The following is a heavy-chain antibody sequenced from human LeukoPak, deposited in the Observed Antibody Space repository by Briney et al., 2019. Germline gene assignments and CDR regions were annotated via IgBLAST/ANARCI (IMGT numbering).Heavy chain of an antibody. CDR3: ASRKLGNDY. V-gene: IGHV4-59*02. Sequence: RTSETLSLTCTVSGGSVTDCYWSWIRQSPGKGLEWIGYIYYTGTSYNPSLKSRVTISADTSKNQFSLKLISVTAADTAVYYCASRKLGNDYWGQGTLVTVSS. J-gene: IGHJ4*02. CDR1: GGSVTDCY. D-gene: IGHD7-27*01. CDR2: IYYTGT.